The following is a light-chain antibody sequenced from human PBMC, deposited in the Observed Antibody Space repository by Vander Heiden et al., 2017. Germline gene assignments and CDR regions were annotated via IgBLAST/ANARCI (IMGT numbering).Light chain of an antibody. CDR2: TNN. V-gene: IGLV1-44*01. CDR1: SSNIGRNT. CDR3: AAWDDRLVGWV. J-gene: IGLJ3*02. Sequence: QSVLTQPPSASGTPGPRVTIFCSGSSSNIGRNTVNWYQQLPGTAPKPLIHTNNQRPSGVPDRFSGSKSGTSASLAISGLQSEDEADYYCAAWDDRLVGWVFGGGTKLTVL.